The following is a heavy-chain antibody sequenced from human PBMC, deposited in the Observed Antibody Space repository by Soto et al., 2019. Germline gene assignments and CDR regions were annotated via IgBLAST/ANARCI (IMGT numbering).Heavy chain of an antibody. V-gene: IGHV3-30-3*01. CDR3: ARDGLPDDFRSGGYWFDP. J-gene: IGHJ5*02. CDR2: ISHDGRIE. CDR1: GFTFSTFA. D-gene: IGHD3-3*01. Sequence: QVHLVESGGGVVQPGRSLRLSCAASGFTFSTFALHWVRQAPGEGLEWVALISHDGRIEKYADSVKGRFTISRDNSKNTLYMQMDSRRLEGTGVYYCARDGLPDDFRSGGYWFDPWGQGTQVTVSS.